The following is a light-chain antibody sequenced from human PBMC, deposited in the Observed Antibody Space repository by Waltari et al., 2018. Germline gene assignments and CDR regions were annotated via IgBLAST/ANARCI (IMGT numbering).Light chain of an antibody. Sequence: EIVMTQSPATLSVSPGERATLSCRASQSVRSNLAWDQQKLGQAPRLLIYGASTMATGVPARFSGSGSGTEFTLTISSLQSEDFAVYYCQQYNNWTTFGQGTKVEIK. CDR2: GAS. J-gene: IGKJ1*01. V-gene: IGKV3-15*01. CDR3: QQYNNWTT. CDR1: QSVRSN.